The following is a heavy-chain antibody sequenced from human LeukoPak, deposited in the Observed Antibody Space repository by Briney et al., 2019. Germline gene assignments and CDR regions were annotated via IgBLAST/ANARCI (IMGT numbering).Heavy chain of an antibody. J-gene: IGHJ4*02. CDR2: IWYDGSNK. V-gene: IGHV3-33*01. D-gene: IGHD1-14*01. CDR1: GFTFSSYG. Sequence: PGRSLRLSCAASGFTFSSYGMHWVRQAPGKGLEWVAVIWYDGSNKYYADSVKGRFTISRDNSMNTLYVQMNSLRAEDTAVYYCARGRGNHPYFDFWGQGTLVTVSS. CDR3: ARGRGNHPYFDF.